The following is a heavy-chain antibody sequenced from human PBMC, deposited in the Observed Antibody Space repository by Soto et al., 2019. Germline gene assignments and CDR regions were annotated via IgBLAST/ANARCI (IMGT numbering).Heavy chain of an antibody. D-gene: IGHD3-10*01. CDR2: IYWDDDK. V-gene: IGHV2-5*02. CDR3: ANTSEHYYGSGAFDP. CDR1: GFSLSTSGVC. Sequence: QITLKESGPTLVKPTQTLTLTCTFSGFSLSTSGVCVGWIRQPPGKSLEWRALIYWDDDKRYSPSLTSRLTITKATSKNQVVLTMTNMDPVYTATYYCANTSEHYYGSGAFDPWGQGTLVTVSS. J-gene: IGHJ5*02.